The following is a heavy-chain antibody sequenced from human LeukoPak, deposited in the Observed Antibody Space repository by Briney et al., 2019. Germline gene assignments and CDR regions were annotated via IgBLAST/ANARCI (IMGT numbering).Heavy chain of an antibody. J-gene: IGHJ4*02. D-gene: IGHD6-19*01. Sequence: PGGSLRLSCAASGFTFNTYSMTWVRQAPGKGLEWVSSTSGDSNYKYYADSVKGRFTISRDNAKNSLYLQMNSLRAEDTAVYYCARDAEQWLGSHYFDYWGQGTLVTVSS. CDR2: TSGDSNYK. CDR1: GFTFNTYS. CDR3: ARDAEQWLGSHYFDY. V-gene: IGHV3-21*04.